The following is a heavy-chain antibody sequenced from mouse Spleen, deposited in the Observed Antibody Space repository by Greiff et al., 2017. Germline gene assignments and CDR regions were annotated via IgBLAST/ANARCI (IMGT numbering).Heavy chain of an antibody. CDR2: IDPSDSYT. V-gene: IGHV1-50*01. CDR1: GYTFTSYW. Sequence: QVQLKQPGAELVKPGASVKLSCKASGYTFTSYWMQWVKQRPGQGLEWIGEIDPSDSYTNYNQKFKGKATLTVDTSSSTAYMQLSSLTSEDSAVYYCARRIYDGYYIFAYWGQGTLVTVSA. J-gene: IGHJ3*01. CDR3: ARRIYDGYYIFAY. D-gene: IGHD2-3*01.